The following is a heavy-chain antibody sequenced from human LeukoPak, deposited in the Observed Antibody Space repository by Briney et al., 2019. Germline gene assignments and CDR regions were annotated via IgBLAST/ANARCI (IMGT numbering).Heavy chain of an antibody. CDR3: AKVRDSGEYYYYYGMDV. D-gene: IGHD6-19*01. CDR2: IIGSAVNT. Sequence: PGESLRLSCGASGLTVSSYGMSWVRQAPGKGLEWVSTIIGSAVNTYYADSVKGRFTISRDDSKNTVYLQMNSLRAEDTAVYSCAKVRDSGEYYYYYGMDVWGQGTTVTVSS. V-gene: IGHV3-23*01. J-gene: IGHJ6*02. CDR1: GLTVSSYG.